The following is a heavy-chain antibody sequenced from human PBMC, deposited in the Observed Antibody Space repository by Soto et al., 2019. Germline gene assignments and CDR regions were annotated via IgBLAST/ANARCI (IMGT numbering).Heavy chain of an antibody. CDR3: AKGGRRNYYDYYGMDV. V-gene: IGHV3-30*18. D-gene: IGHD4-4*01. J-gene: IGHJ6*01. CDR1: GFTFSSYG. CDR2: ISYDGSNK. Sequence: QVQLVESGGGVVQPGRSLRLSCAASGFTFSSYGMHWVRQAPGKGLEWVAVISYDGSNKYYADSVKGRFTISRDNSKNTLYLQMNSLRAEDTAVYYCAKGGRRNYYDYYGMDVW.